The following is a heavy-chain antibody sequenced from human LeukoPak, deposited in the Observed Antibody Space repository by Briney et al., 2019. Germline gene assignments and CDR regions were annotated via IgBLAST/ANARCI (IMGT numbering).Heavy chain of an antibody. CDR3: ARDYDYGDHIDY. V-gene: IGHV3-74*01. CDR2: INSDGSST. Sequence: PGGSLRLSCAASGFTFSSYWMHWVRHAPGKGLVWVSRINSDGSSTSYADSVKGRFTISRDNAKNTLYLQMNSLRAEDTAVYYCARDYDYGDHIDYWGQGTLVTVSS. D-gene: IGHD4-17*01. J-gene: IGHJ4*02. CDR1: GFTFSSYW.